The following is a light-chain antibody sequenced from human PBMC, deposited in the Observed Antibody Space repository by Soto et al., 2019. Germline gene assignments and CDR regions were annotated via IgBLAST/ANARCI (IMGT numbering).Light chain of an antibody. CDR3: QHYGRSPM. V-gene: IGKV3-20*01. Sequence: EIVLTQSPGTLSLSPGERATLSCRASQSVSSSYLAWYQQKPGQAPRLLIYGASSRATGIPDRFSGSGSGTDFTLTISRLEPDDFAVYYCQHYGRSPMFGQGTKVDIK. J-gene: IGKJ1*01. CDR1: QSVSSSY. CDR2: GAS.